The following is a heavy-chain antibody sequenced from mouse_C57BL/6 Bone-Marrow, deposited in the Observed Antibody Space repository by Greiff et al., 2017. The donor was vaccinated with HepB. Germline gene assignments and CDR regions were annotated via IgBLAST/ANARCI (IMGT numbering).Heavy chain of an antibody. J-gene: IGHJ1*03. Sequence: DVQLVESGEGLVKPGGSLKLSCAASGFTFSSYAMSWVRQTPEKRLEWVAYISSGGDYIYYADTVKGRVTISRDNARNTLYLQMSSLKSEDTAMYYCTRGSSDVWWYFDVWGTGTTVTVSS. CDR3: TRGSSDVWWYFDV. CDR2: ISSGGDYI. V-gene: IGHV5-9-1*02. CDR1: GFTFSSYA.